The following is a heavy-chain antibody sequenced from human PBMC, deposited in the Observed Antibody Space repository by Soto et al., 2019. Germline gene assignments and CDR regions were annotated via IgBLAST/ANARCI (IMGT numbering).Heavy chain of an antibody. D-gene: IGHD4-17*01. Sequence: SETLSLTCTVSGGSISSYYWSWIRQPPGKGLEWIGYIYYSGSTNYNPSLKSRVTISVDTSKNQFSLKLSSVTAADTAVYYCARQHGYDYGDYGLYYFDYWGQGTLVTVSS. J-gene: IGHJ4*02. V-gene: IGHV4-59*08. CDR2: IYYSGST. CDR1: GGSISSYY. CDR3: ARQHGYDYGDYGLYYFDY.